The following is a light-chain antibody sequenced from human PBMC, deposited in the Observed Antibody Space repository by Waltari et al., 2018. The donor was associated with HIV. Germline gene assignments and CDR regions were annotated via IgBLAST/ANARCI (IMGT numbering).Light chain of an antibody. CDR3: QSYDTTNHLI. Sequence: FMLTQPHSMSASPGTTVTISCTRSSGTIASNSVQWYQQRPGGAPTTVVFEDTQRPSGVPERVSGSIDSSSNAASLTISGLKTEDEADYYCQSYDTTNHLIFGGGTKVTVL. V-gene: IGLV6-57*04. CDR2: EDT. J-gene: IGLJ2*01. CDR1: SGTIASNS.